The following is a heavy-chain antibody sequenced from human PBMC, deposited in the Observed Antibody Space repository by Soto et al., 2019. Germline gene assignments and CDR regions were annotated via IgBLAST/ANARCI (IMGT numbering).Heavy chain of an antibody. CDR2: IYYSGST. D-gene: IGHD3-3*01. CDR1: GGSISSYY. V-gene: IGHV4-59*08. CDR3: ARHQSLGQLFGVVIIRSGPNDAFDI. J-gene: IGHJ3*02. Sequence: SETLSLTCTVSGGSISSYYWSWIRQPPGKGLEWIGYIYYSGSTNYNPSLKSRVTISVDTSKNQFSLKLSSVTAADTAVYYCARHQSLGQLFGVVIIRSGPNDAFDIWGQGTMVTVSS.